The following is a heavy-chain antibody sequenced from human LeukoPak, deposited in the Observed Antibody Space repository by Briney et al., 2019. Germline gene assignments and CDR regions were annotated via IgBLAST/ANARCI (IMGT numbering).Heavy chain of an antibody. Sequence: GGSLRLSCAASGFTFSSYWMSWVRQAPGKGLEWVANIKQDGSEKYYVDSVKGRFTISRDNAKNSLYLQMNSLRAEDTAVYYCARVSYVLRYFDWLSDAFDIWGQGTMVTVSS. CDR3: ARVSYVLRYFDWLSDAFDI. V-gene: IGHV3-7*01. CDR2: IKQDGSEK. J-gene: IGHJ3*02. D-gene: IGHD3-9*01. CDR1: GFTFSSYW.